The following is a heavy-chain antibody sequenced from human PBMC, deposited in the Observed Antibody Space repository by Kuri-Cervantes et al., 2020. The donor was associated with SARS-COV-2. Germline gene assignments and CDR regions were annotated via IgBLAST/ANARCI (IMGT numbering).Heavy chain of an antibody. CDR1: GGSFSGYY. CDR2: INHSGNT. CDR3: ARCPFLEWLSDGMDV. D-gene: IGHD3-3*01. V-gene: IGHV4-34*01. Sequence: SETLSLTCAVYGGSFSGYYWSWIRQPPGKGLEWIGEINHSGNTNYDPSLKSRVTISIDTSKNQFSLKLSSVTAADTAVYYCARCPFLEWLSDGMDVWGQGTTVTVSS. J-gene: IGHJ6*02.